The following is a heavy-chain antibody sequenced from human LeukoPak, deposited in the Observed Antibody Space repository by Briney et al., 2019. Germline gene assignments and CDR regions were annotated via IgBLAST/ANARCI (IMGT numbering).Heavy chain of an antibody. CDR3: TTEASYYYGSGSYYPDFDY. CDR1: GFTFSNSW. CDR2: IKSKTDGGTT. Sequence: GGSLRLSCAASGFTFSNSWMSWVRQAPGKGLEWVGRIKSKTDGGTTDYAAPVKGRFTISRDDSKNTLYLQMNSLKTEDTAVYYCTTEASYYYGSGSYYPDFDYWGQGTLVTVSS. V-gene: IGHV3-15*01. D-gene: IGHD3-10*01. J-gene: IGHJ4*02.